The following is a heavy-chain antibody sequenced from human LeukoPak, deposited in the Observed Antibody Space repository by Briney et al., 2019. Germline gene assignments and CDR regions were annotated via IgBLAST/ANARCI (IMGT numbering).Heavy chain of an antibody. D-gene: IGHD1-1*01. V-gene: IGHV4-59*01. CDR1: GGSFSGYS. Sequence: SETLSLTCAVYGGSFSGYSWTWIRQPPGKGLEWIGDISYSGSTTYNPSLKSRVTISVDTSKNQFSLKLSSVTAADTAVYYCARDSGWNGAYFDYWGQGTLVTVSS. J-gene: IGHJ4*02. CDR3: ARDSGWNGAYFDY. CDR2: ISYSGST.